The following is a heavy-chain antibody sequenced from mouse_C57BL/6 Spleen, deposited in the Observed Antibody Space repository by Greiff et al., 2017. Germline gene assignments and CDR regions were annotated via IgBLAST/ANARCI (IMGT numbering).Heavy chain of an antibody. CDR3: ARYNYGNPGGFAY. CDR2: IRNKANGYTT. D-gene: IGHD2-1*01. Sequence: EVKLVESGGGLVQPGGSLSLSCAASGFTFTDYYMSWVRQPPGKALEWLGFIRNKANGYTTEYSASVKGRVTISRDNSQSILYLQMNALRAEDSATYYCARYNYGNPGGFAYWGQGTLVTVSA. CDR1: GFTFTDYY. V-gene: IGHV7-3*01. J-gene: IGHJ3*01.